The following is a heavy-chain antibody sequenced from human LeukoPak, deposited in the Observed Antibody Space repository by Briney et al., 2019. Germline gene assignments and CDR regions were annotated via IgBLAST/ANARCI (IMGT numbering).Heavy chain of an antibody. D-gene: IGHD2-2*01. Sequence: GRSLRLSCAASGFTFSSYAMHWVRQAPGKGLEWVAVISYDGSNKYYADSVKGRFTISRDNSKNTPYLQMNSLRAEDTAVYYCARDLLDCSSTSCSDGTAYYYYYYGMDVWGKGTTVTVSS. CDR3: ARDLLDCSSTSCSDGTAYYYYYYGMDV. CDR1: GFTFSSYA. J-gene: IGHJ6*04. CDR2: ISYDGSNK. V-gene: IGHV3-30*04.